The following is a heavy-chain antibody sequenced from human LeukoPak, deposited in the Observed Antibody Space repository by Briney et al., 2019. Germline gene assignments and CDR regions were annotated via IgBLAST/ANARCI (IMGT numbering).Heavy chain of an antibody. CDR2: INPSSGST. V-gene: IGHV1-46*01. J-gene: IGHJ6*02. D-gene: IGHD1-26*01. Sequence: ASVKVSCKASGYTFTTYYMHWVRQAPGQGLEWMGIINPSSGSTSYAQKFQGRVTMTRDTSTSTVYMELSSLRSEDTAIYYCARDRYSHYYYGMDVWGQGTTVTVSS. CDR3: ARDRYSHYYYGMDV. CDR1: GYTFTTYY.